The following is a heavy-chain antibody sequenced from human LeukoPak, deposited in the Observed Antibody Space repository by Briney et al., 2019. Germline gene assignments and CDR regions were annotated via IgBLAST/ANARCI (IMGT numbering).Heavy chain of an antibody. CDR3: AREYHYDSSGYPGYYFDY. J-gene: IGHJ4*02. CDR2: ISAYNGNT. D-gene: IGHD3-22*01. Sequence: ASVKVSCKASGYDFTSVGITWVRRAPGQGLEWMGWISAYNGNTNYAQKLQGRVTMTTDTSTSTAYMELRSLRSDDTAVYYCAREYHYDSSGYPGYYFDYWGQGTLVTVSS. V-gene: IGHV1-18*01. CDR1: GYDFTSVG.